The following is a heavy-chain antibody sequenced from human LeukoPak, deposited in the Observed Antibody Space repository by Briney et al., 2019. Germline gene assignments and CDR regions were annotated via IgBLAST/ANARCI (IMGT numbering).Heavy chain of an antibody. J-gene: IGHJ4*02. V-gene: IGHV4-30-2*01. CDR1: GGSISSGGYS. CDR3: ASYGGDCFDY. CDR2: IYHSGST. Sequence: SETLSLTCAVSGGSISSGGYSWSWIRQPPGKGLEWIGYIYHSGSTYYNPSLKSRVTISVDRSKNQFSLKLSSVTAADTAVYYCASYGGDCFDYWGQGTLVTVSS. D-gene: IGHD4-23*01.